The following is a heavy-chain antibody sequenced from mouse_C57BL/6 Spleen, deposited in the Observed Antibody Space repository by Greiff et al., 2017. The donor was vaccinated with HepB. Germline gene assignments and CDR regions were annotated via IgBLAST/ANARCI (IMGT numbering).Heavy chain of an antibody. CDR1: GFTFSDYY. CDR3: ARLLTGAMDY. Sequence: EVHLVESGGGLVQPGGSLKLSCAASGFTFSDYYMYWVRQTPEKRLEWVAYISNGGGSTYYPDTVKGRFTISRDNAKNTLYLQMSRLKSEDTAMYYCARLLTGAMDYWGQGTSVTVSS. V-gene: IGHV5-12*01. D-gene: IGHD4-1*01. CDR2: ISNGGGST. J-gene: IGHJ4*01.